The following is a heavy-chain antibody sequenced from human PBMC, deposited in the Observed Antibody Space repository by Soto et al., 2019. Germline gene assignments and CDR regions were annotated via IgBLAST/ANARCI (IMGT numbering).Heavy chain of an antibody. D-gene: IGHD5-12*01. CDR2: IWYDGSNK. Sequence: GGSLRLSCAASGFTFSSYGMHWVRQAPGKGLEWVAVIWYDGSNKYYADSVKGRFTISRDNSKNTLYLQMNSLRAEDTAVYYCARDYRTALATPLGYWGQGTLVTVSS. CDR1: GFTFSSYG. J-gene: IGHJ4*02. V-gene: IGHV3-33*01. CDR3: ARDYRTALATPLGY.